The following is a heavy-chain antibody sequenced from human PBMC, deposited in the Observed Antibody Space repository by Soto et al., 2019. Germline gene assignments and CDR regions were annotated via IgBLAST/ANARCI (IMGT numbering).Heavy chain of an antibody. J-gene: IGHJ5*02. Sequence: ASVKVSCKASGGTFSSYAISWVRQAPGQGLEWMGGIIPIFGTANYAQKFQGRVTITADESTSTAYMELSSLRSEDTAVYYCAREGGDPGGSGWYLVDPWGQGTLVTVSS. CDR2: IIPIFGTA. D-gene: IGHD6-19*01. CDR3: AREGGDPGGSGWYLVDP. CDR1: GGTFSSYA. V-gene: IGHV1-69*13.